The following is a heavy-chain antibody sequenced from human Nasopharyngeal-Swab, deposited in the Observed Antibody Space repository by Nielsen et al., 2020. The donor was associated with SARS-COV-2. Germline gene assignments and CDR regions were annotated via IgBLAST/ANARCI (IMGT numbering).Heavy chain of an antibody. Sequence: GESLKISCKGSGYKFTKFWISWVRQMPGKGLEWMGRIDPSDSYTNYSPSFQGHVTISADKSISTAYLQWSSLKASDTAMYYCARRDCSSTSCSHYYYYGMDVWGQGTTVTVSS. J-gene: IGHJ6*02. CDR2: IDPSDSYT. CDR1: GYKFTKFW. D-gene: IGHD2-2*01. CDR3: ARRDCSSTSCSHYYYYGMDV. V-gene: IGHV5-10-1*01.